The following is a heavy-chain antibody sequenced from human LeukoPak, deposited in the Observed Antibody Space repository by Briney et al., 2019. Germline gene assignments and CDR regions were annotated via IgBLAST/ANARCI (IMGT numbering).Heavy chain of an antibody. J-gene: IGHJ4*02. D-gene: IGHD2-21*02. V-gene: IGHV4-59*08. CDR3: ARHGCGGDCYSGDFDY. Sequence: SETLSHTCTVSGGSISSYYWSWIRQPPGKGLEWIGYIYYSGSTNYNPSLKSRVTISVDTSKNQFSLKLSSVTAADTAVYYCARHGCGGDCYSGDFDYWGQGTLVTVSS. CDR1: GGSISSYY. CDR2: IYYSGST.